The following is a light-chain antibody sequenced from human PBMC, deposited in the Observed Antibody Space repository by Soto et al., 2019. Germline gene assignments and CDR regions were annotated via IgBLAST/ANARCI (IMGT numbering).Light chain of an antibody. CDR2: EVS. Sequence: QSALTQPASVSGSPGQSITISCTGTSSDVGGYNFVSWYRQHPGKAPKLMIYEVSNRPSGVSYRFSSSKSGNTASLTISGLQAEDEDDYYCSSYTSSVTLVFGGGTKLTVL. J-gene: IGLJ2*01. CDR3: SSYTSSVTLV. V-gene: IGLV2-14*01. CDR1: SSDVGGYNF.